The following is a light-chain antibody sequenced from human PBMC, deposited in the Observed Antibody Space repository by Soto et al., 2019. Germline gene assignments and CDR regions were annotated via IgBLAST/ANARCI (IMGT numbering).Light chain of an antibody. CDR2: KVS. CDR1: QSLVHSDGIAY. V-gene: IGKV2-30*02. CDR3: MQGTHWPPIT. J-gene: IGKJ5*01. Sequence: EVVMTQSPLSLPVTLGQPASISFSSNQSLVHSDGIAYFSWFQQRPGRSPRRLIYKVSNRDSGVPDRFSGSGSGTDFTLKISRVEAEDVGVYYCMQGTHWPPITFGQGTRLEIK.